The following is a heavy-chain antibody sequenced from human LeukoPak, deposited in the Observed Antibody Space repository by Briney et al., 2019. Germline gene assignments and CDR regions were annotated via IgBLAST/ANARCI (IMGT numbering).Heavy chain of an antibody. CDR3: AREIYYYGSGSYLDY. CDR2: IYYSGST. V-gene: IGHV4-59*01. D-gene: IGHD3-10*01. CDR1: GGSISSYY. Sequence: KPSETLSLTCTVPGGSISSYYWSWIRQPPGKGLEWVGDIYYSGSTNYNPSLKSRVTISVDTSKNQFSLKLSSVTAADTAVYYCAREIYYYGSGSYLDYWGQGTLVTVSS. J-gene: IGHJ4*02.